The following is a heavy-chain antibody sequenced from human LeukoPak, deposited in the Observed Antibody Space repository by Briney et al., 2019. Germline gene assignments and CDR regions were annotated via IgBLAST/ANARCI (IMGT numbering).Heavy chain of an antibody. CDR3: ARELEDYDILTGWSLGP. D-gene: IGHD3-9*01. J-gene: IGHJ5*02. V-gene: IGHV3-33*01. CDR1: GFTFSSYG. Sequence: QPGGSLRLSCAASGFTFSSYGMHWVRQAPGKGLEWVAVIWYDGSNKYYADSVKGRFTISRDNSKNTLYLQMNSLRAEDTAVYYCARELEDYDILTGWSLGPWGQGTLVTVSS. CDR2: IWYDGSNK.